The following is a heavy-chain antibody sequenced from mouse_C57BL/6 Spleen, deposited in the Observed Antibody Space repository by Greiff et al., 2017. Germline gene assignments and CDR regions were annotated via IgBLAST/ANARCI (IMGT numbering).Heavy chain of an antibody. D-gene: IGHD1-1*01. J-gene: IGHJ4*01. Sequence: QVQMQQSGPGLVAPSQSLSITCTVSGFSLTSYGVDWVRQSPGKGLEWLGVIWGVGSTNYNSALKSRLSISKDNSKSQVILKMNRLQTDDTAMYYGARSLITTVDYAMDDWGQGTSVTVSS. CDR2: IWGVGST. CDR3: ARSLITTVDYAMDD. CDR1: GFSLTSYG. V-gene: IGHV2-6*01.